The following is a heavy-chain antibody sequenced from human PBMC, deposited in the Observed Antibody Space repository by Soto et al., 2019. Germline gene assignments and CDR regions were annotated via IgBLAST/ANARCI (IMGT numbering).Heavy chain of an antibody. Sequence: ASVKVSCKVSGYTLTELSMHWVRQAPGKGLEWMGGFDPEDGETIYAQKFQGRVTMTEDTSTDTAYMELSSLRAEDTAVYYCTRDASRDSSARGWFDPWGPGTLGTVSS. V-gene: IGHV1-24*01. CDR1: GYTLTELS. D-gene: IGHD6-13*01. CDR3: TRDASRDSSARGWFDP. CDR2: FDPEDGET. J-gene: IGHJ5*02.